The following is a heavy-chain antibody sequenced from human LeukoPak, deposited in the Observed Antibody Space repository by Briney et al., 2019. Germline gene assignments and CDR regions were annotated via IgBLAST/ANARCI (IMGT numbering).Heavy chain of an antibody. D-gene: IGHD2-21*01. Sequence: GGSLRLSCAASGFTFRNSWMSWVRQTPGKGLELGANIRPDGGEKHYVDSVKGRFTISRDNARNSLDLQMSSLTAEDTAVYYCARGVWSSRNAFDLWGQGTMVTVSS. J-gene: IGHJ3*01. CDR2: IRPDGGEK. V-gene: IGHV3-7*01. CDR3: ARGVWSSRNAFDL. CDR1: GFTFRNSW.